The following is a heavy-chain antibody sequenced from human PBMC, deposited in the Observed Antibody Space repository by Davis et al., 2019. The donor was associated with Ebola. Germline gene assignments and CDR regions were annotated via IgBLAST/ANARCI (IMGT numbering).Heavy chain of an antibody. Sequence: GGSLRLSCTDSVITFSSYAMTWVRQAPGKGLVWVSAISGSGGSTYYADSVKGRFTISRDNSKKTLYLQMNSLRAEDTAVYYCAKSGLSFGVVKYHYGMDVWGKGTTVTVSS. CDR3: AKSGLSFGVVKYHYGMDV. V-gene: IGHV3-23*01. CDR2: ISGSGGST. J-gene: IGHJ6*04. D-gene: IGHD3-3*01. CDR1: VITFSSYA.